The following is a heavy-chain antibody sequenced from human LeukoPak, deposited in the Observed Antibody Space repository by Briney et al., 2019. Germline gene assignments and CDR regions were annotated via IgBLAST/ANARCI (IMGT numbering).Heavy chain of an antibody. J-gene: IGHJ3*02. V-gene: IGHV3-7*01. Sequence: PGGSLRLSCAASGFMFSSYWMAWVRQAPGKGLEWVANIKEDETAKYYVDSVRGRFTSSRDNAKNSLYLQMNSLRAEDTAVYYCARALEAGIFDIWGQGTLVTVSS. D-gene: IGHD6-13*01. CDR2: IKEDETAK. CDR1: GFMFSSYW. CDR3: ARALEAGIFDI.